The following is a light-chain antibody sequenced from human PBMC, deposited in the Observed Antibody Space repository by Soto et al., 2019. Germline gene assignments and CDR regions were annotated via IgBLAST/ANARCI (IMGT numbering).Light chain of an antibody. V-gene: IGKV3-11*01. Sequence: EIVMTQSPATLSVSPGERATLSCRASQSVSSDLARYQHKPGQAPRLLIYGASTRATGIPARFSGRGSGTDFTLTISSLEPEDFAVYYCQQRSNWPWTFGQGTRLEIK. J-gene: IGKJ5*01. CDR2: GAS. CDR3: QQRSNWPWT. CDR1: QSVSSD.